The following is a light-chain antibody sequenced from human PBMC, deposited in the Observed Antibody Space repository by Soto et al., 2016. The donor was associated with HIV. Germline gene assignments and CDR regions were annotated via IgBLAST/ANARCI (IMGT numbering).Light chain of an antibody. CDR1: QSLLHTNGHNY. CDR2: LGS. Sequence: IVMTQFPLTLPVTPGEPASISCRSNQSLLHTNGHNYLDWYLQKPGQSPHLLIFLGSRRASGIPDRFSGSGSGTDFTLKISKVTSDDVGLYYCMQSLLSPRTFGGGPRCRS. J-gene: IGKJ4*01. CDR3: MQSLLSPRT. V-gene: IGKV2-28*01.